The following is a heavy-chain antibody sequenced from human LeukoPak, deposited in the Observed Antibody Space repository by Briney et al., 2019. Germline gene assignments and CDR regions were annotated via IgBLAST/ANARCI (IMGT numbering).Heavy chain of an antibody. J-gene: IGHJ4*02. Sequence: GGSLRLSCAASGFTFTTYAMSWVRQAPGKGLEWVSLISGSGGGTYYADSVKGRFTISRDNSKNTLYLQMNSLRADDTAVYYCAKELGYCSSTSCSPFDYWGQGTLVTVSS. D-gene: IGHD2-2*01. V-gene: IGHV3-23*01. CDR3: AKELGYCSSTSCSPFDY. CDR2: ISGSGGGT. CDR1: GFTFTTYA.